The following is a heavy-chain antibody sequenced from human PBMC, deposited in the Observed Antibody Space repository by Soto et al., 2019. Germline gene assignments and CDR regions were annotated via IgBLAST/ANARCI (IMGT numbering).Heavy chain of an antibody. CDR1: GFTFNHYA. Sequence: VHLLESGGGLVQPGGSLRLACTASGFTFNHYAMSWVRQAPGKGLEWVSAVSGRGGSTKYADSVKGRFIISRDNFNSTLYLQIDSLRGENTAVYYCATYSTGTTSLYFYYYGFDVWGQGTTVTVSS. CDR2: VSGRGGST. D-gene: IGHD4-17*01. CDR3: ATYSTGTTSLYFYYYGFDV. V-gene: IGHV3-23*01. J-gene: IGHJ6*02.